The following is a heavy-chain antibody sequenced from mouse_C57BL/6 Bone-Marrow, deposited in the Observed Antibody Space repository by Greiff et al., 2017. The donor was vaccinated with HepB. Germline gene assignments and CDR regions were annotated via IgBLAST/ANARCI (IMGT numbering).Heavy chain of an antibody. V-gene: IGHV1-50*01. CDR3: AGDGNYAGY. Sequence: VQLQQPGAELVKPGASVKLSCKASGYTFTSYWMQWVKQRPGQGLEWIGEIDPSDSYTNYNQKFKGKATLTVDTSSSTAYMQLSSLTSEDSAVYYCAGDGNYAGYWGQGTTLTVSS. J-gene: IGHJ2*01. CDR1: GYTFTSYW. CDR2: IDPSDSYT. D-gene: IGHD2-1*01.